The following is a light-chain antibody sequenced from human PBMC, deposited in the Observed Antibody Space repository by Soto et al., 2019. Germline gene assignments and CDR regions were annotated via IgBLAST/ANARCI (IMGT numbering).Light chain of an antibody. V-gene: IGKV4-1*01. J-gene: IGKJ4*01. CDR2: WAS. Sequence: DIVMTQSPDSLAVSLGERATINCKSSQSVLYSSNNKNYLAWYQQKPGQPPKLLIYWASTRESGVPDGFSGSGSETDFTLTISSLQAEDVAVYYCQHYYSTPLPFGGGTKVEIK. CDR1: QSVLYSSNNKNY. CDR3: QHYYSTPLP.